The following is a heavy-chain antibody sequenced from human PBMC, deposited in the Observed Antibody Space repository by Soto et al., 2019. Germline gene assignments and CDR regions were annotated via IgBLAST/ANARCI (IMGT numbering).Heavy chain of an antibody. Sequence: LRPYWYASGVTFSNSTFHWVRQAPGKGVDGVAAISYDGDNRYNVDSVKGRFTIARDNSKNTLYLQMNSLRADDTAVYYCARGYCGGATCDYLIYYYGMDVWGQGTTVTVS. D-gene: IGHD2-21*01. CDR3: ARGYCGGATCDYLIYYYGMDV. V-gene: IGHV3-30-3*01. J-gene: IGHJ6*02. CDR1: GVTFSNST. CDR2: ISYDGDNR.